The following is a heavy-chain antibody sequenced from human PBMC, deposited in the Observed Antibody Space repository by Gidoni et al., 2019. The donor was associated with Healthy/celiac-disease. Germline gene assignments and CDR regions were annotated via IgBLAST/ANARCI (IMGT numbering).Heavy chain of an antibody. Sequence: QVQLVQSGAEVKKPGASVKVSCKASGYSFTSYDINWVRQATGQGLEWMGWMNPKSGNTGYAQKFQGRVTMTRNTSISTAYMELSSLISEDTAVYYCARGRDYDFWSCYTNNWFDPWGQGTLVTVSS. J-gene: IGHJ5*02. CDR1: GYSFTSYD. CDR3: ARGRDYDFWSCYTNNWFDP. CDR2: MNPKSGNT. D-gene: IGHD3-3*01. V-gene: IGHV1-8*01.